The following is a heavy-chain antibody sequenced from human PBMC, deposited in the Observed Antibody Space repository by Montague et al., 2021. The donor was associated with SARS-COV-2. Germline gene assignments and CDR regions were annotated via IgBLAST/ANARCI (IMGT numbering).Heavy chain of an antibody. CDR3: ARVRYYGSGTYLGMDV. V-gene: IGHV4-59*12. CDR1: GGSLSSFY. CDR2: IHYSGST. Sequence: SETLSLTCSVSGGSLSSFYWSWIRQPPGKGLEYIGYIHYSGSTNFSPSLNSRVSISLDTSKNQFSLKLSSVTAADTAVYYCARVRYYGSGTYLGMDVWGQGTTVTVSS. D-gene: IGHD3-10*01. J-gene: IGHJ6*02.